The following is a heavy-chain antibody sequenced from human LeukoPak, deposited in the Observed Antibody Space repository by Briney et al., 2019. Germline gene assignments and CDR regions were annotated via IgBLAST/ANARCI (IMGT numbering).Heavy chain of an antibody. CDR1: GYTFNSYD. J-gene: IGHJ4*02. D-gene: IGHD1-26*01. V-gene: IGHV1-69*13. CDR3: ARGKWELLLYRD. CDR2: IIPIFGTA. Sequence: SVKVSCKASGYTFNSYDINWVRQAPGQGLEWMGGIIPIFGTANYAQKFQGRVTITADESTSTAYMELSSLRSEDTAVYYCARGKWELLLYRDWGQGTLVTVSS.